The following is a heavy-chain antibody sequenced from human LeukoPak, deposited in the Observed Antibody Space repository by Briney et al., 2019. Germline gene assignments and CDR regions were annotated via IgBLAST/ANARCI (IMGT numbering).Heavy chain of an antibody. CDR3: ARDRSSRFNYYYYGMDV. CDR2: IKQDGSEK. Sequence: GGSLRLSCAASGFTFSSYWMSWVRQAPGKGLEWVANIKQDGSEKYYVDSVRGRFTISRDNAKNSLYLQMNSLRAEDTAVYYCARDRSSRFNYYYYGMDVWGQGTTVTVSS. J-gene: IGHJ6*02. V-gene: IGHV3-7*01. D-gene: IGHD6-13*01. CDR1: GFTFSSYW.